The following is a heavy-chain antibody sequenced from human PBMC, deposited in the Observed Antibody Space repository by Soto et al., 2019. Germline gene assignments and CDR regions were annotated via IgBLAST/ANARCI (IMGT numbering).Heavy chain of an antibody. V-gene: IGHV4-4*02. CDR2: IFHDGNT. Sequence: PSETLSLTCAVSGASIGSGGWWSWVRQPPGKGLEWIAEIFHDGNTNYSPSLKSRVTISVDKSQNQFSLNVYSVTAEDTAVYYCARDSLPRWGAAPMWGQGTLVTVSS. CDR1: GASIGSGGW. CDR3: ARDSLPRWGAAPM. J-gene: IGHJ4*02. D-gene: IGHD6-6*01.